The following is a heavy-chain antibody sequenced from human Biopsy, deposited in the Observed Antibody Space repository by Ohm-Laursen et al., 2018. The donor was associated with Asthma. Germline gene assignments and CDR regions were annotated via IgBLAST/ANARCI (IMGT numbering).Heavy chain of an antibody. V-gene: IGHV3-20*04. CDR2: INWDGSST. Sequence: SLRLSCAASGFTFGDYGMSWVRQAPGKGLDWVSVINWDGSSTGYADSVKGRFTVSRDNAKNSLYLQMNILRAEDTAFYCAGRDMGGFGSGWFPVEFWGQGPLVTVAS. CDR3: GRDMGGFGSGWFPVEF. CDR1: GFTFGDYG. D-gene: IGHD6-19*01. J-gene: IGHJ4*02.